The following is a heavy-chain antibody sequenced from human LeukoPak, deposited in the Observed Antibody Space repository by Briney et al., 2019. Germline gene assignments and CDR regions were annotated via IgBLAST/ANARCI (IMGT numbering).Heavy chain of an antibody. J-gene: IGHJ4*02. V-gene: IGHV3-7*04. CDR1: GFTLSNYW. CDR3: PRADNYGSILDY. CDR2: IDQDGSAE. D-gene: IGHD3-10*01. Sequence: GGSLRLSCAASGFTLSNYWMSWVRQSPGRGLEWVANIDQDGSAEYYVDSVGGRFTVSRDNAKNSLYLQIDSRRAEDTAVYYCPRADNYGSILDYWGRGTLVTVSS.